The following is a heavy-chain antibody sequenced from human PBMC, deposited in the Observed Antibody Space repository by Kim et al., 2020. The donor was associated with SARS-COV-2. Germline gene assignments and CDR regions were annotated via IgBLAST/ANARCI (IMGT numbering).Heavy chain of an antibody. V-gene: IGHV7-4-1*02. J-gene: IGHJ6*02. Sequence: ASVKVSCKASGYTFTSYAMNWVRQAPGQGLEWMGWINTNTGNPTYAQGFTGRFVFSLDTSVSTAYLQISSLKAEDTAVYYCARESCSSTSCHNKVYFDYGMDVWGQGTTVTVSS. CDR3: ARESCSSTSCHNKVYFDYGMDV. CDR1: GYTFTSYA. CDR2: INTNTGNP. D-gene: IGHD2-2*02.